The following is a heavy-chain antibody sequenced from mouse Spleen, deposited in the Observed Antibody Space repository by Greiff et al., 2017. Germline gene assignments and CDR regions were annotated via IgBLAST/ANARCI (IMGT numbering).Heavy chain of an antibody. CDR1: GYTFTSYW. CDR2: IYPGSGST. Sequence: QVQLQQSGAELVKPGASVKMSCKASGYTFTSYWITWVKQRPGQGLEWIGDIYPGSGSTNYNEKFKSKATLTVDTSSSTAYMQLSSLTSEDSAVYYCALIYYYGSSLYYYAMDYWGQGTSVTVSS. CDR3: ALIYYYGSSLYYYAMDY. D-gene: IGHD1-1*01. V-gene: IGHV1-55*01. J-gene: IGHJ4*01.